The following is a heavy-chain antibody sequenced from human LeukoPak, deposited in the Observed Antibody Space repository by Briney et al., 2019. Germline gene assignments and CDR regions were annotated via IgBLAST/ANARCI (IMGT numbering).Heavy chain of an antibody. CDR2: ISGSGTTT. CDR3: AKAGHYGSGSYYSDY. CDR1: GFIFSSYA. V-gene: IGHV3-23*01. Sequence: GGSLRLSCAASGFIFSSYAMTWVRQAPGRGLEWLSTISGSGTTTYYVDSVKGRFTVSRDDSKNTLYLQMSSLRAGDTAVYYCAKAGHYGSGSYYSDYWGRGTLVTVSP. D-gene: IGHD3-10*01. J-gene: IGHJ4*02.